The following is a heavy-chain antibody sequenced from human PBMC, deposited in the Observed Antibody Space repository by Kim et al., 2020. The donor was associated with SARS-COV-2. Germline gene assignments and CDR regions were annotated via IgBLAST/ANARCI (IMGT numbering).Heavy chain of an antibody. J-gene: IGHJ6*02. V-gene: IGHV4-34*01. D-gene: IGHD1-1*01. Sequence: LKSRVTISVDTSKNQFSLKLSSVTAADTAVYYCASLVWRHYYYYYGMDVWGQGTTVTVSS. CDR3: ASLVWRHYYYYYGMDV.